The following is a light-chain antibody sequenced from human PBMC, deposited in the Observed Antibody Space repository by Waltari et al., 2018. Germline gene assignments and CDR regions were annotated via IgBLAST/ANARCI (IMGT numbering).Light chain of an antibody. V-gene: IGKV1-5*03. J-gene: IGKJ1*01. Sequence: DIQMTQSPSTLSASVGDRVTITCRASQSVSTSLAWYQQKPGKAPKVLIYKASSLESGVPLRFSGSGSGTEFTLTLTSLQPDDVAIYSCKQYITYPWTFGQGTKVEVK. CDR3: KQYITYPWT. CDR2: KAS. CDR1: QSVSTS.